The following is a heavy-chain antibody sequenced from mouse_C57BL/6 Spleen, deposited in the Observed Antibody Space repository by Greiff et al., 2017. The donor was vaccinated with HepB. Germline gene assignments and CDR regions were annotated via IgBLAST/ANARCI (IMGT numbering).Heavy chain of an antibody. J-gene: IGHJ1*03. CDR3: TRGSNLLYWYFDV. CDR1: GFNIKDDY. V-gene: IGHV14-4*01. CDR2: IDPENGDT. Sequence: EVQLQQSGAELVRPGASVKLSCTASGFNIKDDYMHWVKQRPEQGLEWIGWIDPENGDTEYASKFQGKATITADTSSNTAYLQLSSLTSEDTAVYYYTRGSNLLYWYFDVWGTGTTVTVSS. D-gene: IGHD2-10*01.